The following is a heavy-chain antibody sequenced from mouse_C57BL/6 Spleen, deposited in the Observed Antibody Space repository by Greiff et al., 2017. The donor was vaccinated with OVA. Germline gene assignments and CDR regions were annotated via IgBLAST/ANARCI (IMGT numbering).Heavy chain of an antibody. CDR1: GYTFTNYW. V-gene: IGHV1-63*01. CDR3: ARSGPYYSNLSPLDY. Sequence: VQLQQSGAELVRPGTSVKMSCKASGYTFTNYWIGWAKQRPGHGLEWIGDIYPGGGYTNYNEKFKGKATLTADKSSSTAYMQFSSLTSEDSAIYYCARSGPYYSNLSPLDYWGQGTTLTVSA. J-gene: IGHJ2*01. D-gene: IGHD2-5*01. CDR2: IYPGGGYT.